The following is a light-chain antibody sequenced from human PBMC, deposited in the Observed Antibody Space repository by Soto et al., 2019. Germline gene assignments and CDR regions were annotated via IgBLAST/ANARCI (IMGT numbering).Light chain of an antibody. J-gene: IGKJ1*01. CDR1: QSVSSN. CDR3: QQYNNWRPQT. V-gene: IGKV3-15*01. CDR2: GAS. Sequence: EIVMTQSPATLSVSPGERATLSCRASQSVSSNLAWYQQKPGQAPRLLIYGASTRATGIPARFSGSGSGTEFTLTISSLQSEHFAVYYCQQYNNWRPQTFGQGTKVEIK.